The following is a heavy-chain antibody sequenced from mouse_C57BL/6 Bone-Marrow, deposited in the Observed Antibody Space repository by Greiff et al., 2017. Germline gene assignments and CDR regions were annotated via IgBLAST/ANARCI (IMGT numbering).Heavy chain of an antibody. CDR2: IYPGGGYT. CDR3: ARSDYSNYYYAMDY. Sequence: VNLVESGAELVRPGTSVKMSCKASGYTFTNYWIGWAKQRPGHGLEWIGDIYPGGGYTNYNEKFKGKATLTADKSSSTAYMQFSSLTSEDSAIYYCARSDYSNYYYAMDYWGQGTSVTVSS. V-gene: IGHV1-63*01. CDR1: GYTFTNYW. D-gene: IGHD2-5*01. J-gene: IGHJ4*01.